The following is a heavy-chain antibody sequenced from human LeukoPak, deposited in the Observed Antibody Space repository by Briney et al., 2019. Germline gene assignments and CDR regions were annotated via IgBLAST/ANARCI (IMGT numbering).Heavy chain of an antibody. Sequence: GASVKLSCKASGYTFTSYCMNWVRQAPGQGLEWMGWINPNSGGTNYAHKFKGRVTMTRDTSISTAYIEMSCLRSDDTSVRYCAGVWYYNIWMLDDWGQGTLVTVSS. V-gene: IGHV1-2*02. CDR1: GYTFTSYC. J-gene: IGHJ4*02. CDR3: AGVWYYNIWMLDD. CDR2: INPNSGGT. D-gene: IGHD3-3*01.